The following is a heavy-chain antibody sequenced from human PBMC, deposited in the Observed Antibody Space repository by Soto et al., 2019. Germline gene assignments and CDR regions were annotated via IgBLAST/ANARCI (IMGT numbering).Heavy chain of an antibody. V-gene: IGHV3-30*18. CDR3: AKDLRYCMSTSCSHYYYGMDV. CDR2: ISYDGSNK. Sequence: PGGSLRLSCAASGFTFSSYGMHWVRQGPGKGLEWVAVISYDGSNKYYADSVKGRFTISRDNSKNTLYLQMNSLRAEDTAVYYCAKDLRYCMSTSCSHYYYGMDVWGQGTTVTVSS. CDR1: GFTFSSYG. J-gene: IGHJ6*02. D-gene: IGHD2-2*01.